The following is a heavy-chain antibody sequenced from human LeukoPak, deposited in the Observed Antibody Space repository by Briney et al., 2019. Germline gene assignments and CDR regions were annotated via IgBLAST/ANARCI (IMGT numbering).Heavy chain of an antibody. D-gene: IGHD2-15*01. Sequence: SETLSLTCAVYGGSFSGYYWSWIRQPPGKGLEWIGEINHSGSTNYNPSLKSRVTMSVDTSKNQFSLNLSSVTAADTAVYYCARLLAGCPGGRCRAHFDYWGQGTLVTVSS. CDR3: ARLLAGCPGGRCRAHFDY. V-gene: IGHV4-34*01. CDR2: INHSGST. J-gene: IGHJ4*02. CDR1: GGSFSGYY.